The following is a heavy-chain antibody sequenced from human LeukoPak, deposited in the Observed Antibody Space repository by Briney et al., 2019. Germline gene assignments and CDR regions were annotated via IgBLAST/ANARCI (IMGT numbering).Heavy chain of an antibody. Sequence: SETLSLTCTVSGGSISSYYWSWIRQPPGKGLEWIGYIYNSGSTNYNPSLKSRVTISVDTSKNQFSLKLSSVTAADTAVYYCARLPTITFFDYWGQGTLVTVSS. CDR2: IYNSGST. CDR1: GGSISSYY. J-gene: IGHJ4*02. CDR3: ARLPTITFFDY. V-gene: IGHV4-59*08. D-gene: IGHD5-12*01.